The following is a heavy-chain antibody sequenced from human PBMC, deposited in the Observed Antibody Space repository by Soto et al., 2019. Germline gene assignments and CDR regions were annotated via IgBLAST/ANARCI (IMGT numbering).Heavy chain of an antibody. CDR1: GFKFSDYY. CDR2: ISSSGTTI. J-gene: IGHJ4*02. V-gene: IGHV3-11*01. Sequence: QVQLVESGGGSVKPGGSLRLSCAASGFKFSDYYMTWIRQAPGKGLEWVAYISSSGTTIYYAESVRGRFTISRDNAKNSLYLQMNSLRVEDSAVYYCARVGDMAYKDWGQGTLVTVSP. D-gene: IGHD3-3*01. CDR3: ARVGDMAYKD.